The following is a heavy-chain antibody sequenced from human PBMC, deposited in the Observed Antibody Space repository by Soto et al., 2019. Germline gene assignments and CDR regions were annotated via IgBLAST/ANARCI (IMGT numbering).Heavy chain of an antibody. Sequence: QVQLVESGGGVVQPGTSLRLSCAASGFTFSTYGMYWVRQAPGKGLEWAALISYDGSHKYYADSVKGRFTISRDNSKNTLFLQMTSLRGDDTAVYYCAKDYWPSPIAVIGPADFWGQGTLVTVSS. CDR3: AKDYWPSPIAVIGPADF. V-gene: IGHV3-30*18. CDR1: GFTFSTYG. D-gene: IGHD2-2*01. CDR2: ISYDGSHK. J-gene: IGHJ4*02.